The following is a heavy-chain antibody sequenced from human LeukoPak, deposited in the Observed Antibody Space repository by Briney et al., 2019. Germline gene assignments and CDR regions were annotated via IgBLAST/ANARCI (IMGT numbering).Heavy chain of an antibody. CDR2: IIPTFGTA. J-gene: IGHJ4*02. D-gene: IGHD2-2*01. CDR3: AGGQLLSNYFDY. CDR1: GGTFSSYA. V-gene: IGHV1-69*06. Sequence: SVKVSCKASGGTFSSYAISWVRQAPGQGLEWMGGIIPTFGTANYAQKFQGRVTITADKSTSTAYMELSSLRSEDTAVYYCAGGQLLSNYFDYWGQGTLVTVSS.